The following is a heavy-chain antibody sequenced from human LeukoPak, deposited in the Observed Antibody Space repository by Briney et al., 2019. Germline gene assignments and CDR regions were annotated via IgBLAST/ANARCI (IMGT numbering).Heavy chain of an antibody. J-gene: IGHJ4*02. D-gene: IGHD4-17*01. CDR2: IYYSGST. Sequence: PSEALSLTCTVSGGSISSYYWSWIRQPPGKGLEWIGYIYYSGSTNYNPSLKSRVTISVDTSKNQFSLKLSSVTAADTAVYYCARVTYDYGDYDAYYFDYWGQGTLVTVSS. CDR3: ARVTYDYGDYDAYYFDY. V-gene: IGHV4-59*01. CDR1: GGSISSYY.